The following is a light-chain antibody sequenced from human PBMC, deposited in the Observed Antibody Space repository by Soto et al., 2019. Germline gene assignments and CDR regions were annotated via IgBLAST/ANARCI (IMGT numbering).Light chain of an antibody. J-gene: IGKJ2*01. Sequence: EVMMTQFPDTVSVTPGETVTLSCRASQNIRSSLAWYQQRPGQAPRLLIYDASTRATGIPPRFSGGGSGTEFTVTISSLQSEDFAIYYCQQYDIWPPYTFGQGTKVDIK. CDR3: QQYDIWPPYT. CDR1: QNIRSS. CDR2: DAS. V-gene: IGKV3-15*01.